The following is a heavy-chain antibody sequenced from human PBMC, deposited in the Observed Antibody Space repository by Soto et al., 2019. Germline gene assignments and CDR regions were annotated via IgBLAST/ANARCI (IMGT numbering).Heavy chain of an antibody. CDR2: ISCSGSSK. J-gene: IGHJ4*02. CDR3: AKDLHYYSNYPYYFDY. CDR1: GFTFSSYA. D-gene: IGHD4-4*01. Sequence: PGGSLRLSCAASGFTFSSYAMSWVRQAPGKGLEWVSVISCSGSSKYYADSVKGRFTISRDNSKNTLYLQMNSLRAEDTAVYYCAKDLHYYSNYPYYFDYWGQGTLVTVSS. V-gene: IGHV3-23*01.